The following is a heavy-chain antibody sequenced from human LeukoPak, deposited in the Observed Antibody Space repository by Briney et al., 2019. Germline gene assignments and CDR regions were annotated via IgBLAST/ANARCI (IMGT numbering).Heavy chain of an antibody. J-gene: IGHJ6*02. CDR1: GFTFSSYA. CDR2: ISGSGGST. CDR3: ATVITMVRGVPCMDV. D-gene: IGHD3-10*01. Sequence: GGSLRLSCAASGFTFSSYAMSWVRQAPGKGLEWVSAISGSGGSTYYADSVKGRFTISRDNAKNSLYLQMNSLRAEDTAVYYCATVITMVRGVPCMDVWGQGTTVTVSS. V-gene: IGHV3-23*01.